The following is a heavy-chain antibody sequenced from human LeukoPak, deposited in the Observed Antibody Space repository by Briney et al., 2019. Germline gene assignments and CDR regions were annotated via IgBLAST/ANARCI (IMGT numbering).Heavy chain of an antibody. CDR1: GFTFNNAR. J-gene: IGHJ4*02. CDR3: ARGPVVVVPAAPFSVEY. V-gene: IGHV4-34*01. Sequence: GSLRLSCAASGFTFNNARVSWVRQPPGKGLEWIGEINHSGSTNYNPSLKSRVTISVDTSKNQFSLKLSSVTAADTAVYYCARGPVVVVPAAPFSVEYWGQGTLVTVSS. D-gene: IGHD2-2*01. CDR2: INHSGST.